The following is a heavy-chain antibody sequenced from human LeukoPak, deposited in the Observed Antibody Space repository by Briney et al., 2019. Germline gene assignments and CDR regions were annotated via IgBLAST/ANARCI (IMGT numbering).Heavy chain of an antibody. CDR3: ARALISHYYYYMDV. D-gene: IGHD2-8*01. Sequence: TGGSLRLSCAASGLTFSSYWMSWVRQAPGKGLEWVANIKQDGSEKYYVDSVKGRFTISRDNAKNSLYLQMNSLRAEDTAVYYCARALISHYYYYMDVWGKGTTVTVSS. V-gene: IGHV3-7*01. CDR2: IKQDGSEK. J-gene: IGHJ6*03. CDR1: GLTFSSYW.